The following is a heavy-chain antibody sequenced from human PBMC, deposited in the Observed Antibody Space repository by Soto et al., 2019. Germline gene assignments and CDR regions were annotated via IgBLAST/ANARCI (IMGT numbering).Heavy chain of an antibody. CDR1: GFTFSSYA. D-gene: IGHD1-26*01. V-gene: IGHV3-30-3*01. Sequence: QVQLVESGGGVVQPGRSLRLSCAASGFTFSSYAMHWVRQAPGKGLEWVAVISYDGSNKYYADSVKGRFTISRDNSKNTLYLQMNSLRAEDTAVYYCARVGVTPIGYYYYGMDVWGQGTTVTVSS. CDR3: ARVGVTPIGYYYYGMDV. J-gene: IGHJ6*02. CDR2: ISYDGSNK.